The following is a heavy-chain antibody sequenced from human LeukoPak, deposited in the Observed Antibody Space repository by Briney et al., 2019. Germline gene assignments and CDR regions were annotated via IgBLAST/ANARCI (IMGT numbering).Heavy chain of an antibody. V-gene: IGHV3-11*01. CDR3: ARARYSGSYYYFDY. Sequence: PGGSLRLSCAASGFTFSDYYMSWIRQAPGKGLEWISYITSSGSTISYADSVKDRFTISRDNAKNSLYLQMNSLRAEDTAVYYCARARYSGSYYYFDYWGQGTLVTVSS. D-gene: IGHD1-26*01. CDR2: ITSSGSTI. J-gene: IGHJ4*02. CDR1: GFTFSDYY.